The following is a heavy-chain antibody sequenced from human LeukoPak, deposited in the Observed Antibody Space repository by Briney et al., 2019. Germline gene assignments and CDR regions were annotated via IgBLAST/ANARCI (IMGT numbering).Heavy chain of an antibody. Sequence: GGSLRLSCAASGFTFSSYAMSWVRQAPGKGLEWVAIISHDGSNKNYADSVKGRFTISRDNSKNTLYLQMNSLRAEDTAVYYCARENLPIRQQLALDYWGQGTLVTVSS. J-gene: IGHJ4*02. CDR3: ARENLPIRQQLALDY. CDR2: ISHDGSNK. V-gene: IGHV3-30*04. CDR1: GFTFSSYA. D-gene: IGHD6-13*01.